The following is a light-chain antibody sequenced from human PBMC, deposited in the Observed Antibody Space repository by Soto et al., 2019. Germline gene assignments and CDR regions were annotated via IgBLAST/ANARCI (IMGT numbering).Light chain of an antibody. J-gene: IGLJ3*02. CDR3: SSYTSSSTLV. CDR1: SSDVVGYNY. Sequence: QSALTQPASVSGSPGQSITISCTGTSSDVVGYNYVSWYQQHPGKAPKLMIYDVSNRPSGVSNRFSGAKSGNTASLTISGLQAEDEAAYYCSSYTSSSTLVFGGGTKLTVL. V-gene: IGLV2-14*01. CDR2: DVS.